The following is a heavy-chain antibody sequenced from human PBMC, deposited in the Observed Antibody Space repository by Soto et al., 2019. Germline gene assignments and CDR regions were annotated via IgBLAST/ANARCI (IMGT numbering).Heavy chain of an antibody. Sequence: SVKVSCKASGGTFDTYTINWLRQAPGRGLEWVGQVVPMYDSVNYAETFQGRVTITVDKSTNTAYMELTSLRSQDTALYFCASWRSYSGSYCFDYWGQGTLVTVSS. V-gene: IGHV1-69*06. CDR1: GGTFDTYT. J-gene: IGHJ4*02. D-gene: IGHD1-26*01. CDR3: ASWRSYSGSYCFDY. CDR2: VVPMYDSV.